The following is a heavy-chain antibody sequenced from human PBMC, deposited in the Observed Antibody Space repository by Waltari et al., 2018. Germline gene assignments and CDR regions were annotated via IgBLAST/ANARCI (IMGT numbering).Heavy chain of an antibody. D-gene: IGHD7-27*01. J-gene: IGHJ6*02. CDR2: RNRDGRSK. CDR3: VTDDPGLGLDV. V-gene: IGHV3-74*01. CDR1: GFTFTKYW. Sequence: EVQLVESGGGLVQPGGSLRLSCAASGFTFTKYWMHWVRQEAGKGLMWVAHRNRDGRSKTYGDAVKGRVTITRDNARDTVYLQMTSLRAEDTAVYFCVTDDPGLGLDVWGQGTTVTVSS.